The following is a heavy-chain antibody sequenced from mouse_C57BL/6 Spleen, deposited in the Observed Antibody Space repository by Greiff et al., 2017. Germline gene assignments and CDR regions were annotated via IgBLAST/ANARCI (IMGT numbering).Heavy chain of an antibody. CDR1: GFTFSSYA. Sequence: EVNVVESGEGLVKPGGSLKLSCAASGFTFSSYAMSWVRQTPEKRLEWVAYISSGGDYIYYADTVKGRFTISRDNARNTLYLQMSSLKSEDTAKYYCTRDGYDRGGYAMDYWGQGTSVTVSS. D-gene: IGHD2-2*01. CDR2: ISSGGDYI. J-gene: IGHJ4*01. CDR3: TRDGYDRGGYAMDY. V-gene: IGHV5-9-1*02.